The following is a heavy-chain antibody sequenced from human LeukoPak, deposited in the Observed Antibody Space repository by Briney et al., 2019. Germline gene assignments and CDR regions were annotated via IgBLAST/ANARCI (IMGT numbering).Heavy chain of an antibody. CDR2: IKVSGGRT. D-gene: IGHD2-2*01. J-gene: IGHJ4*02. V-gene: IGHV1-46*01. CDR3: AREPPESYHFDY. CDR1: GYTFSGFY. Sequence: ASVKVSCKASGYTFSGFYVHWVRQAPGQGLEWMGIIKVSGGRTDYAQNFQGRVTMTRDMSTSTVYMELNNLRSEDTAVYYCAREPPESYHFDYWGQGTLVTVSS.